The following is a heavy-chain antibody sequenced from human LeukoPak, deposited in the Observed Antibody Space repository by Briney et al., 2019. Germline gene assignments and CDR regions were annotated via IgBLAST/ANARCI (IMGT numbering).Heavy chain of an antibody. D-gene: IGHD6-13*01. CDR1: GYIFTSYV. CDR3: ARAAAGTGGGDY. J-gene: IGHJ4*02. V-gene: IGHV1-2*06. Sequence: ASVKVSCKASGYIFTSYVLHWVRQAPGQGLEWMGRINPNSGGTNYAQKFQGRVTMTRDTSISTAYMELSSLRSDDTAVYYCARAAAGTGGGDYWGQGTLVTVSS. CDR2: INPNSGGT.